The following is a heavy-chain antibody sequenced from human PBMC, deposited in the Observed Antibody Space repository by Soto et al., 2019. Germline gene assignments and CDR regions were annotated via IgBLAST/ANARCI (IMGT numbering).Heavy chain of an antibody. CDR1: GFTFSSYA. J-gene: IGHJ4*02. D-gene: IGHD3-10*01. CDR3: AKENYCGSGTYPTPHPGC. CDR2: ISGSGGST. V-gene: IGHV3-23*01. Sequence: PGGSLRLSCAASGFTFSSYAMSWVRQAPGKGLEWVSAISGSGGSTYYADSVKGRFTISRDNSKNTLYLQMNSLRAEDTAVYYCAKENYCGSGTYPTPHPGCWGQGSLVTVAS.